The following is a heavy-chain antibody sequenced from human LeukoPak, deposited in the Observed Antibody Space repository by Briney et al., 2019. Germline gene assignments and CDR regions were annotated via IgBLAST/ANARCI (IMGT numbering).Heavy chain of an antibody. CDR3: AKAGGSGSYFGGDY. CDR2: ISGSGGST. CDR1: GFTFSSYA. V-gene: IGHV3-23*01. D-gene: IGHD1-26*01. J-gene: IGHJ4*02. Sequence: PVGSLRLSCAASGFTFSSYAMSWVRQAPGKGLEWVSAISGSGGSTYYADSVKGRFTISRDNSKNTLYLQMNSLRAKDTAVYYCAKAGGSGSYFGGDYWGQGTLVTVSS.